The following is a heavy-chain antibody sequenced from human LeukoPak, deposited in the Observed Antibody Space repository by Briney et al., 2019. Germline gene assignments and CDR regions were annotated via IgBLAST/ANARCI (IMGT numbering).Heavy chain of an antibody. Sequence: GGSLRLSCAASGLTFSSYAMNWVRQAPGKGLECVSGIIGSGSSTYYADSVKGRFTISRDNSKNTLYLQMSSVRAKDTAVYYCVKDGSGSYYTYYFDYWGQGTLVTVSS. J-gene: IGHJ4*02. CDR2: IIGSGSST. CDR1: GLTFSSYA. D-gene: IGHD3-10*01. CDR3: VKDGSGSYYTYYFDY. V-gene: IGHV3-23*01.